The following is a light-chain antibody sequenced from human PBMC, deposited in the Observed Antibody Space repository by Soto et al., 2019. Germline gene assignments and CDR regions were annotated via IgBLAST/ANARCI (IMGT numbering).Light chain of an antibody. CDR2: EVS. CDR3: SSYAGSTYV. Sequence: SVLTQPPSASGSPGQSVTISCTGTSSDVGGYNYVSWYQQHPGKAPKLMIYEVSKRPSGVPDRFSGSKSGNTASLTVSGLQAEDEADYYCSSYAGSTYVFGPGTKVTVL. V-gene: IGLV2-8*01. CDR1: SSDVGGYNY. J-gene: IGLJ1*01.